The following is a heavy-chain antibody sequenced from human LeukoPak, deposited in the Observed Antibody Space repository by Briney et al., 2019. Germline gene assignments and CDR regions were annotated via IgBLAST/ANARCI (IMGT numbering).Heavy chain of an antibody. Sequence: GESLRLSCAASGFTVSCNYMSWVRQAPGKGLEWASVIYSGGSTYYADSVKGRFTISRDNSKNTLYLQMNSLRAEDTAVYYCARGLTLEWFSYYYYYGMDVWGQGTTVTVSS. V-gene: IGHV3-53*01. CDR1: GFTVSCNY. J-gene: IGHJ6*02. D-gene: IGHD3-3*01. CDR2: IYSGGST. CDR3: ARGLTLEWFSYYYYYGMDV.